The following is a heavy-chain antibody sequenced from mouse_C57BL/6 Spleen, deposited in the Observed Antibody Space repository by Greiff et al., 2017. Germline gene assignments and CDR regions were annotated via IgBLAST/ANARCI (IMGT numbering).Heavy chain of an antibody. V-gene: IGHV5-6*01. CDR3: ARHDTTVVAHYYAMDY. J-gene: IGHJ4*01. CDR2: ISSGGSYT. D-gene: IGHD1-1*01. Sequence: EVKLVESGGDLVKPGGSLKLSCAASGFTFSSYGMSWVRQTPDKRLEWVATISSGGSYTYYPDSVKGRFTISRDNAKNTLYLQMSSLKSEDTAMYYCARHDTTVVAHYYAMDYWGQGTSVTVSS. CDR1: GFTFSSYG.